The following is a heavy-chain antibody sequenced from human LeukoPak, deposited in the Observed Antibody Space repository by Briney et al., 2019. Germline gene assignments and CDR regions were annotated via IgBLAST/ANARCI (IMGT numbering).Heavy chain of an antibody. J-gene: IGHJ4*02. CDR2: ISYSGST. CDR3: ARTAAGSGFDY. Sequence: SETLSLTCTVSGDSITDYYWAWIRQPPGKGLEWIGYISYSGSTSYNPSLKSRVTISADTSKNHFSLGLTSVTAADTAVYYCARTAAGSGFDYWGQGTLVTVSS. V-gene: IGHV4-59*01. CDR1: GDSITDYY. D-gene: IGHD6-13*01.